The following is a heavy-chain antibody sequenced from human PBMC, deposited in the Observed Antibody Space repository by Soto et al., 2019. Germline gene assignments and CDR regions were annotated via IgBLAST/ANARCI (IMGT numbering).Heavy chain of an antibody. J-gene: IGHJ4*02. Sequence: SETLSLTCTVSGGSISSGGYYWSWIRQHPGKGLEWIGYIYYSGSTYYNPSLKSRVTISVDTSKNQFSLKLSSVTAADTAVYYCARHDFGYSSSWLNYFDYWGRGTLVTVSS. CDR1: GGSISSGGYY. CDR3: ARHDFGYSSSWLNYFDY. D-gene: IGHD6-13*01. V-gene: IGHV4-31*03. CDR2: IYYSGST.